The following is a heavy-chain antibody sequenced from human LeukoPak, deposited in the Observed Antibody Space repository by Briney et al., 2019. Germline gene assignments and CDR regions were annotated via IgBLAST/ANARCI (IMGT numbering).Heavy chain of an antibody. D-gene: IGHD4-17*01. J-gene: IGHJ4*02. Sequence: GGSLRLSCAASGFTFSNAWLTWVRQAPGKGLEWVGRIKSKPAGGTTDYPAPVKGRFTISRDDSKNTLYLQMNNLKTEDTAVYYCTTVLAHDYGDYYFDYWGQGTLVTVSS. CDR1: GFTFSNAW. V-gene: IGHV3-15*01. CDR2: IKSKPAGGTT. CDR3: TTVLAHDYGDYYFDY.